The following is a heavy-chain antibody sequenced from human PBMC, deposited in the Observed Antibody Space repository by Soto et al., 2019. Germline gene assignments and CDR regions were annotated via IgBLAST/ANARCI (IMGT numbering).Heavy chain of an antibody. V-gene: IGHV1-69*13. CDR3: AREEAGTTQSRYDY. D-gene: IGHD1-7*01. Sequence: GASVKVSCRASGGTFSSYAISWVRQAPGQGLEWMGGIIPIFGTANYAQKFQGRVTITADESTSTAYMELSSLRSEDTAVYYCAREEAGTTQSRYDYWGQGTLVTVSS. CDR1: GGTFSSYA. CDR2: IIPIFGTA. J-gene: IGHJ4*02.